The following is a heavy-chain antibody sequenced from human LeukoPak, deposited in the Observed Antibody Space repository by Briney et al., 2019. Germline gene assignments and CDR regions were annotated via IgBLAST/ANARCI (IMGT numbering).Heavy chain of an antibody. CDR1: GFAFSSYA. CDR2: LSASGGIT. V-gene: IGHV3-23*01. CDR3: AKTSGATPYYYYMDV. Sequence: GGSLRLSCAASGFAFSSYAMSWVRQAPGKGLEWASGLSASGGITYYADSVKGRFTISRDNSKNKLYLQMNSPRAEDTAVYYCAKTSGATPYYYYMDVWGKGDTVTVSS. D-gene: IGHD3-10*01. J-gene: IGHJ6*03.